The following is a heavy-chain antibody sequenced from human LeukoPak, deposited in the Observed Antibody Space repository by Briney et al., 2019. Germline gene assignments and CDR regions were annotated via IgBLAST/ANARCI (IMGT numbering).Heavy chain of an antibody. CDR3: ARGGSSSNPLLDY. CDR1: GFTFSDYW. V-gene: IGHV3-7*01. D-gene: IGHD6-13*01. Sequence: GGSLRLSCAASGFTFSDYWMSWVRQAPGKGLEWVTNIKQDGSEKYYVDSVKGRFTISRDNAKNSLYLQMNSLRAEDTAVYYCARGGSSSNPLLDYWGQGTLVTVSS. CDR2: IKQDGSEK. J-gene: IGHJ4*02.